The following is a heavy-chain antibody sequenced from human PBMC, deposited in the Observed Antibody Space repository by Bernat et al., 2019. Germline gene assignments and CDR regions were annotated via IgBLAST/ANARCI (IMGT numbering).Heavy chain of an antibody. CDR1: GGSISSYY. J-gene: IGHJ1*01. D-gene: IGHD6-19*01. Sequence: QVQLQESGPGLVKPSETLSLTCTVSGGSISSYYWSWIRQPPGKGLEWIGYIYYSGSTNYNPSLKSRVTISVDTSKNQFSLKLSSVTAADTAVYYCAREEYSRGSEYFQHWGQGTLVTVSS. V-gene: IGHV4-59*01. CDR2: IYYSGST. CDR3: AREEYSRGSEYFQH.